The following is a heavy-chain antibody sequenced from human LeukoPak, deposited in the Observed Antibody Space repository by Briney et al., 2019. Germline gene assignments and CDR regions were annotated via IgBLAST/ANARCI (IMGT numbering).Heavy chain of an antibody. CDR3: ARDQYYYDSSGYYSFDY. V-gene: IGHV4-4*07. CDR1: GGSISSYH. CDR2: IHTSGST. D-gene: IGHD3-22*01. Sequence: SETLSLTCTVSGGSISSYHWSWIRQPAGKGLEWIGRIHTSGSTNYNPSLKSRVTMSVDTSKNQLSLKLSSVTAADTAVYYCARDQYYYDSSGYYSFDYWGQGTLVTVSS. J-gene: IGHJ4*02.